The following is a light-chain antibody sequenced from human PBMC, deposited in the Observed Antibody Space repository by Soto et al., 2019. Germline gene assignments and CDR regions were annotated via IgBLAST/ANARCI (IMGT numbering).Light chain of an antibody. CDR3: QQRNRWPPVT. CDR2: GAS. CDR1: QNIDMY. V-gene: IGKV1-39*01. J-gene: IGKJ4*01. Sequence: DIHMTQSPSSLSASVGDTVTITCRASQNIDMYLNWYQQKPGKAPRVLISGASNLQSGVPSRFSGSGSGTEFTLTISSLEPEDFAVYYCQQRNRWPPVTFGGGTKVDIK.